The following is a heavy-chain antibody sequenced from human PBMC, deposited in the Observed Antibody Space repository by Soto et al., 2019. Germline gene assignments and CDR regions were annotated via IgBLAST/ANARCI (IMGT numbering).Heavy chain of an antibody. J-gene: IGHJ4*01. Sequence: QVQLVESGGGVVQPGRSLKLSCAASGFTFSSYGMHWVRQAPGKGLEWVAVISYDGSNKYYADSVKGRFTISRDNSKNTLYLQMISLSAEDTAVYYCAKDHLMTTVATVRYWGHGTLVTVSS. V-gene: IGHV3-30*18. CDR2: ISYDGSNK. CDR3: AKDHLMTTVATVRY. D-gene: IGHD4-17*01. CDR1: GFTFSSYG.